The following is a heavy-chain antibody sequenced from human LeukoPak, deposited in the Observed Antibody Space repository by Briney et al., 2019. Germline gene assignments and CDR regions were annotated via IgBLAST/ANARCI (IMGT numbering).Heavy chain of an antibody. CDR2: IIPTLGIA. V-gene: IGHV1-69*04. D-gene: IGHD4-23*01. CDR3: AREATDDYGGNSGDYFDY. J-gene: IGHJ4*02. Sequence: VKVSCKASGGTFSSYAISWVRQAPGQGLEWMGRIIPTLGIANYAQKFQGRVTITADKSTSTAYMELSSLRSEDTAVYYCAREATDDYGGNSGDYFDYWGQGTLVTVSS. CDR1: GGTFSSYA.